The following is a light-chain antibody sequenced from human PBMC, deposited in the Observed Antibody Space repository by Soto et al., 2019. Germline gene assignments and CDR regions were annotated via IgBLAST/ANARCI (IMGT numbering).Light chain of an antibody. J-gene: IGKJ1*01. V-gene: IGKV1-39*01. CDR3: QQRSSIPWT. Sequence: DIQMTQSPSSLSASVGARVTITCRASQIINTYLHWYQHKPGKAPKLLISGASTLQSGVPSRFSGSGSGTEFALTISSLQPEDLATYYRQQRSSIPWTFGPGAKVEIK. CDR1: QIINTY. CDR2: GAS.